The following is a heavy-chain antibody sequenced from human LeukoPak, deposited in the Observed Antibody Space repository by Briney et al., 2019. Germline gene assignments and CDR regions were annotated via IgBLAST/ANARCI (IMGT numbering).Heavy chain of an antibody. J-gene: IGHJ4*02. Sequence: GESLKTSCKGFGYSFTTYWIGWVRQMPGKGLEWMGIIYPGDSDIRYSPSFQGQVTISADKSISTAYLQWSSLKASDTATYFCARQLGERTFNWNDFDYWGQGTLVSVSS. CDR3: ARQLGERTFNWNDFDY. D-gene: IGHD1-20*01. V-gene: IGHV5-51*01. CDR1: GYSFTTYW. CDR2: IYPGDSDI.